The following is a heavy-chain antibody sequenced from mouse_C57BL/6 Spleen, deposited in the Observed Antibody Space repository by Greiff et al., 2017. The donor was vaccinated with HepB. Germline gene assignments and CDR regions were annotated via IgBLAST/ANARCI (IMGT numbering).Heavy chain of an antibody. CDR2: IYPGSGNT. CDR3: ARDSSGYDY. J-gene: IGHJ2*01. V-gene: IGHV1-76*01. CDR1: GYTFTDYY. D-gene: IGHD3-2*02. Sequence: VHLVESGAELVRPGASVKLSCKASGYTFTDYYINWVKQRPGQGLEWIARIYPGSGNTYYNEKFKGKATLTAEKSSSTAYMQLSSLTSEDSAVYFCARDSSGYDYWGQGTTLTVSS.